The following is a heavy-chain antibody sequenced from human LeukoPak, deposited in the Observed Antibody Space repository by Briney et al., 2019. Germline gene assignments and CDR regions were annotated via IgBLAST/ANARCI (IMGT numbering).Heavy chain of an antibody. CDR3: ARRDSSGYYRGAFDI. CDR2: INPNSGGT. V-gene: IGHV1-2*02. D-gene: IGHD3-22*01. J-gene: IGHJ3*02. CDR1: RYTFTGYY. Sequence: ASVKVSCKASRYTFTGYYMHWVRQAPGQGLEWMGWINPNSGGTNYAQKFQGRVTMTRDTSISTAYMELSRLRSDDTAVYYCARRDSSGYYRGAFDIWGQGTMVTVSS.